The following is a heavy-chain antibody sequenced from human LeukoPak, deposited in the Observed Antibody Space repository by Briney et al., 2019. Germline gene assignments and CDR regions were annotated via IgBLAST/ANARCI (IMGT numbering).Heavy chain of an antibody. CDR2: ISSSGSTI. Sequence: GGSLRLSCAASGFTFSSYEMNWVRQAPGKGLEWVSYISSSGSTIYYADSVKGRFTISRDNAKNSLYLQMNSLRAEDTAVHYCAREGVYDILTGAVDYWGQGTLVTVSS. J-gene: IGHJ4*02. D-gene: IGHD3-9*01. V-gene: IGHV3-48*03. CDR1: GFTFSSYE. CDR3: AREGVYDILTGAVDY.